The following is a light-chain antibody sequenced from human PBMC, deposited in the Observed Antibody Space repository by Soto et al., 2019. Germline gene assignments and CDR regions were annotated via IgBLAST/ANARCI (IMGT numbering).Light chain of an antibody. CDR1: SANIGGNY. CDR3: GAWDGGLSVVL. Sequence: QSVLTQPPSVSAAPGQTVTISCSGSSANIGGNYVSWYQHIPGTAPKLVIYDSDKRPSEIPDRFSGSKSGTSATLDITGLQTGDEADYYCGAWDGGLSVVLFGGGTKLTVL. J-gene: IGLJ2*01. CDR2: DSD. V-gene: IGLV1-51*01.